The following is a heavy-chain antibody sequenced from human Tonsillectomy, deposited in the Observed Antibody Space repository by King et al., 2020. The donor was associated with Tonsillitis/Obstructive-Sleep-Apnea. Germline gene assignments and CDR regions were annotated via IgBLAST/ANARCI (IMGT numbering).Heavy chain of an antibody. J-gene: IGHJ4*02. CDR2: IYYSWST. CDR3: ARRTGLQGNYYFAY. Sequence: QLQESGPGRVKPSETLSLTCTVSGASINSHYWSWIRLPPGKGLEWIGYIYYSWSTNYNPSLKSRVTIPVNRSKNQFSLKLSSLTAADTAVYYCARRTGLQGNYYFAYWGQGTLVTVSS. CDR1: GASINSHY. D-gene: IGHD5-24*01. V-gene: IGHV4-59*08.